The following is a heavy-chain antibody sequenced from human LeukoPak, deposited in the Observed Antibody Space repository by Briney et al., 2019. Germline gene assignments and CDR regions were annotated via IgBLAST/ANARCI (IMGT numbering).Heavy chain of an antibody. CDR2: INSDGINT. Sequence: GGSLRLSCAASGFTFSNYWMHWVRQAPGKGLVWVSRINSDGINTSYADSVKGRFTISRDNAKNTLNLQMNSLRAEDTAVYYCARHQRGNSDAFDIWGQGTMVTVSS. J-gene: IGHJ3*02. D-gene: IGHD4-23*01. CDR3: ARHQRGNSDAFDI. CDR1: GFTFSNYW. V-gene: IGHV3-74*01.